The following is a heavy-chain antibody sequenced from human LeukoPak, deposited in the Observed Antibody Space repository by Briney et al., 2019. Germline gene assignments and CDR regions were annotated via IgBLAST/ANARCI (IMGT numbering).Heavy chain of an antibody. D-gene: IGHD5-18*01. J-gene: IGHJ4*02. V-gene: IGHV1-18*01. CDR1: GYSFTSFG. CDR3: ARDHLVQLWSQGPPFCDY. CDR2: ISAYNGNT. Sequence: ASVKVSCKASGYSFTSFGITWVRQAPGQGLEWMGWISAYNGNTNYAQKLQGRVTMTTDTSTSTAYMELRSLRSDDTAVYYCARDHLVQLWSQGPPFCDYWGQGTLVTVSS.